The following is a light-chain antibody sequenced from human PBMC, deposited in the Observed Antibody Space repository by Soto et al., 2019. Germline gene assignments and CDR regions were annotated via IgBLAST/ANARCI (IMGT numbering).Light chain of an antibody. CDR1: ETVSTN. V-gene: IGKV3-15*01. CDR2: GSS. J-gene: IGKJ5*01. CDR3: QQYSNWPPAIT. Sequence: IVVTQSPSALSVSPGERATLSCRATETVSTNLAWFQRKAGQPPRLLIYGSSTRATGVPDRFSGSGSGTEFALIISSLQSEDVAVYYCQQYSNWPPAITFGQGTRLEIK.